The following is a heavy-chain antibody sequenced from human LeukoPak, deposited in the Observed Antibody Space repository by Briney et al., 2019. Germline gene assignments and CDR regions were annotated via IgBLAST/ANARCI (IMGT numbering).Heavy chain of an antibody. CDR2: ISDDGNNK. D-gene: IGHD3-22*01. CDR1: GFTFTNFA. J-gene: IGHJ4*02. V-gene: IGHV3-30*03. Sequence: GRSLRLSCAASGFTFTNFAMHWVRQAPGKGLEWVTVISDDGNNKYFADSVKGRFTISRDNSKNTLYLQMNSLKTEDTAVYYCTTDDYYDSSGYHTLGDYWGQGTLVTVSS. CDR3: TTDDYYDSSGYHTLGDY.